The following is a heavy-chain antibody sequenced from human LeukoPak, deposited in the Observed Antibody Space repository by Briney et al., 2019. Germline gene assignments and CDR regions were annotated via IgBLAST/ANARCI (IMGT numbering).Heavy chain of an antibody. J-gene: IGHJ3*02. CDR3: VSPDSGGGNDAFDI. V-gene: IGHV3-11*01. CDR1: GFTFSDYY. Sequence: GGSLRLSCAASGFTFSDYYMSWIRQAPGKGLEWVSYISSSGSTIYYADSVKGRFTISRDNAKNSLYLQMNSLRAEDTAVYYCVSPDSGGGNDAFDIWGQGTMVTVSS. CDR2: ISSSGSTI. D-gene: IGHD6-19*01.